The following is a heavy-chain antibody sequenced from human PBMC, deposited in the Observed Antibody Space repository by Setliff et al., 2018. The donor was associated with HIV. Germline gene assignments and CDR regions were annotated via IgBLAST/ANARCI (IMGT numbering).Heavy chain of an antibody. V-gene: IGHV3-21*01. CDR1: GFTFSSYS. D-gene: IGHD3-3*01. Sequence: GSLRHSCAASGFTFSSYSMNWVRQAPGKGLEWVSSISSSSSYIYYADSVKGRFTISRDNSKNTVYLQVNSLRPEDTAVYYCASARIPTGGVSTSLDYWGQGTLVTVSS. CDR3: ASARIPTGGVSTSLDY. J-gene: IGHJ4*02. CDR2: ISSSSSYI.